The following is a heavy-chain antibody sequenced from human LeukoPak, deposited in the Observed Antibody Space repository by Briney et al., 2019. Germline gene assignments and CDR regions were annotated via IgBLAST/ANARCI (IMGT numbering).Heavy chain of an antibody. CDR2: ISAYNGNT. CDR1: GYTFTNYG. J-gene: IGHJ4*02. CDR3: ARVGVYCSSTSCHDY. Sequence: GASVKVSCKASGYTFTNYGISWVRQAPRQGLEWMGWISAYNGNTDFPQKFQGRITMTTDTSTSTSYMELRSLRSDDTAVYYCARVGVYCSSTSCHDYWGQGTLVTVSS. D-gene: IGHD2-2*01. V-gene: IGHV1-18*01.